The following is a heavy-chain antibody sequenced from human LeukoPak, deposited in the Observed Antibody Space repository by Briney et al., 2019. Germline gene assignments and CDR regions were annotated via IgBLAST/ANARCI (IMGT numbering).Heavy chain of an antibody. J-gene: IGHJ4*02. D-gene: IGHD3-10*01. CDR1: GFSFRSYS. Sequence: GRSLRISCAASGFSFRSYSMNWVRQAPGKGLEWVTSISSSSSYIHYADSLKGRFTITRDNAKNSLYLQMNSLRAEDTALYYCARDALVRGVVLPDYWGQGTLVTVSS. CDR3: ARDALVRGVVLPDY. CDR2: ISSSSSYI. V-gene: IGHV3-21*01.